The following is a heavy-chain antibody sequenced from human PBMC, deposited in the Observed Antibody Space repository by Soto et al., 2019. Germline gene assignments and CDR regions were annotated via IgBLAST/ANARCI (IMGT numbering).Heavy chain of an antibody. V-gene: IGHV4-34*01. J-gene: IGHJ6*03. CDR3: ARGGISHWAYFYYIDV. Sequence: QVQLQQWGAGLLKPSETLSLTCVVSGGSLSDYFWSWIRLPPGMALEWIGEINHLGSINYNPSLKSRVTMSVDTSKNQFSLTLHSVTAADTATYYCARGGISHWAYFYYIDVWDRGTTGTASS. CDR2: INHLGSI. D-gene: IGHD2-21*01. CDR1: GGSLSDYF.